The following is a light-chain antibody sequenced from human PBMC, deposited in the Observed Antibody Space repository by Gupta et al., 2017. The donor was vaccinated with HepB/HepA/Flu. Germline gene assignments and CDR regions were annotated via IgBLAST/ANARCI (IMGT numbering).Light chain of an antibody. CDR2: QNG. CDR3: QAWDSRTGV. CDR1: KLGDKY. Sequence: SYDLTQPPSVSVSPGQTAPISCSGDKLGDKYVYWYHQKAGQSPVLVIYQNGKRPSGIPERFSGSNSGNTATLTISGTQSIDEGDYYCQAWDSRTGVFGTGTKVTVL. V-gene: IGLV3-1*01. J-gene: IGLJ1*01.